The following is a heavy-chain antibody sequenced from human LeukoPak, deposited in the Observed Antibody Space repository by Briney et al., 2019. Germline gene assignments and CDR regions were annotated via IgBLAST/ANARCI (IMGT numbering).Heavy chain of an antibody. CDR1: GGSFSGYY. V-gene: IGHV4-34*01. Sequence: SETLSLTCAVYGGSFSGYYWSWIRQPPGKGLEWIGSIYYSGSTYYNPSLKSRVTISVDTSKNQFSLKLSSVTAADTAVYYCARAVYYYDSSGYYLFLVDYWGQGTLVTVSS. J-gene: IGHJ4*02. CDR3: ARAVYYYDSSGYYLFLVDY. CDR2: IYYSGST. D-gene: IGHD3-22*01.